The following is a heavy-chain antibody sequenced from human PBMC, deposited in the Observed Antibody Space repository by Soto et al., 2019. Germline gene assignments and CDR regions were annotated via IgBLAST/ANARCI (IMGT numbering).Heavy chain of an antibody. CDR3: ARPTPGIAAAVSRYYGMDV. D-gene: IGHD6-13*01. V-gene: IGHV3-30-3*01. CDR1: GFTFSSYA. J-gene: IGHJ6*02. CDR2: ISYDGSNK. Sequence: QVQLVESGGGVVQPGRSLRLSCAASGFTFSSYAMHWVRQAPGKGLEWVAVISYDGSNKYYADSVKGRFTISRDNSKNTLYRQMNSLRAEDTAVYYCARPTPGIAAAVSRYYGMDVWGQGTTVTVSS.